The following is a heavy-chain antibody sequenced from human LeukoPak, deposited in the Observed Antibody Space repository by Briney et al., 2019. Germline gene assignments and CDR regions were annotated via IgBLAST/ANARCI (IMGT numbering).Heavy chain of an antibody. V-gene: IGHV4-39*07. Sequence: SETLPLTCTVSGGSVSSGSYYWSWIRQPPGKGLEWIGEINHSGSTNYNPSLKSRVTISVGTSKNQFSLKLSSVTAADTAVYYCARARKTTVTTRWFDPWGQGTLVTVSS. CDR2: INHSGST. CDR3: ARARKTTVTTRWFDP. D-gene: IGHD4-17*01. CDR1: GGSVSSGSYY. J-gene: IGHJ5*02.